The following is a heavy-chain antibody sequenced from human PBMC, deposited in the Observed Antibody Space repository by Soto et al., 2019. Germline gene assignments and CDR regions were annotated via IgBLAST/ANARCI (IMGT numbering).Heavy chain of an antibody. J-gene: IGHJ4*02. V-gene: IGHV3-21*01. Sequence: EVQVVESGGGLVKPGGSLRVSCAASGFTFSSYTMNWVRQAPGKGLEWVSCISSSSSYIYYADSVKGRFTISRDNAKNSLYLQMNSLRVEDTAVYYCARARRELLEAPIDYWGQGALVTVSS. CDR3: ARARRELLEAPIDY. CDR2: ISSSSSYI. CDR1: GFTFSSYT. D-gene: IGHD1-26*01.